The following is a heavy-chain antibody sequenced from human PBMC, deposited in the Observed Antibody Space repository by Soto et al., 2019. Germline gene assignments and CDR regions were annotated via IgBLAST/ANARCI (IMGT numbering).Heavy chain of an antibody. Sequence: GGSLRLSCAASGFTFSSYAMHWVRQAPGKGLEWVAVISYDGSNKYYADSVKGRFTISRDNSKNTLYLQMNSLRAEDTAVYYCAREIVEVTTNYYYGMDVWGQGTTVTVSS. CDR1: GFTFSSYA. D-gene: IGHD4-4*01. CDR2: ISYDGSNK. V-gene: IGHV3-30-3*01. CDR3: AREIVEVTTNYYYGMDV. J-gene: IGHJ6*02.